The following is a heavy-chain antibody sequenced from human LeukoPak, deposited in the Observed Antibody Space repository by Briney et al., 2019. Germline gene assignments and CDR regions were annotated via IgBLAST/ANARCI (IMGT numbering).Heavy chain of an antibody. CDR3: AKGMGAYDGDCSGRILDF. CDR2: ISDSGAST. V-gene: IGHV3-23*01. D-gene: IGHD2-21*02. J-gene: IGHJ4*02. CDR1: GYTFRNYA. Sequence: TGGSLRLSCAPSGYTFRNYAMTWVRQAPGKGLEWVSIISDSGASTIYSDSVKGRFTISRDNSKNVLYLQMNSLRAVDTAIYYCAKGMGAYDGDCSGRILDFWGQGTLVTVSS.